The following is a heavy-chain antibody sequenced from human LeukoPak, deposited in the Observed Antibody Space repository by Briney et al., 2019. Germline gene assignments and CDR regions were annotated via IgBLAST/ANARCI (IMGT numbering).Heavy chain of an antibody. J-gene: IGHJ4*02. CDR2: IDTVGDT. CDR1: GFTFSSYD. D-gene: IGHD1-14*01. Sequence: GGSLRLSCAASGFTFSSYDIHWVRQVKGKGLEWVSAIDTVGDTYYPDSVKGRFTISRENAKNSLYLQMNSLRAGDTAVYYCVRENSGANIAELDYWGQGTLVTVSP. CDR3: VRENSGANIAELDY. V-gene: IGHV3-13*04.